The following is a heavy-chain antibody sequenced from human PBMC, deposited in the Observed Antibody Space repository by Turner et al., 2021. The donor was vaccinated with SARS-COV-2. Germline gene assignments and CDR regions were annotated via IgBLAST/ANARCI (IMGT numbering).Heavy chain of an antibody. CDR3: ARVPQYCSSSSCPSNWFDP. D-gene: IGHD2-2*01. V-gene: IGHV1-69*04. Sequence: QVQLVQSGAEVKKPGSSVKVSCKASGGTFSSYPISWVRQAPGQGLEWMGRIIPILGIANYAQKFQGRVTITADKSTSTAYMELSSLRSEDTAVYYCARVPQYCSSSSCPSNWFDPWGQGTLVTVSS. CDR2: IIPILGIA. CDR1: GGTFSSYP. J-gene: IGHJ5*02.